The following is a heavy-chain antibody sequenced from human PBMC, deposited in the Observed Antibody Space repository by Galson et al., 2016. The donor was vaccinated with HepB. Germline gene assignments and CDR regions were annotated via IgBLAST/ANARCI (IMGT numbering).Heavy chain of an antibody. CDR2: IRSKAYGGTT. V-gene: IGHV3-49*04. J-gene: IGHJ2*01. CDR1: GITFGDYG. Sequence: SLRLSCATSGITFGDYGMSWVRQAPGKGLEWLGFIRSKAYGGTTEYAASVKGRFTISRDDSKSIAYLQMNSLRSEDTAVYYCSGSDLCVVAYTNWHFDLWGRGTLVTVSS. D-gene: IGHD2-15*01. CDR3: SGSDLCVVAYTNWHFDL.